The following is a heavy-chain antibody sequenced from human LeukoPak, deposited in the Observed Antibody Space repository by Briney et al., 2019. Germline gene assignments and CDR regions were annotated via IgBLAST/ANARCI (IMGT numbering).Heavy chain of an antibody. J-gene: IGHJ6*02. D-gene: IGHD2-15*01. CDR3: ARDPRVGVAPYYYYGMDV. CDR2: IYGGGSGTT. Sequence: PGGSLGLSCVASGFTFSKYTLSWIRQPPGKGLEWVAGIYGGGSGTTFYAESVRGRFTISRDNSRTTLYLQMNNLRAEDTAVYYCARDPRVGVAPYYYYGMDVWGQGTTVTVSS. V-gene: IGHV3-23*01. CDR1: GFTFSKYT.